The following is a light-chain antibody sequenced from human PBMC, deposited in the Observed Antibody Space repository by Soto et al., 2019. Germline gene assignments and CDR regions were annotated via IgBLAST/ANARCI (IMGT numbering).Light chain of an antibody. CDR3: CSYAGSYTYV. J-gene: IGLJ1*01. CDR2: DVS. Sequence: QSVLTQPRSVSGSPGQSVTISCTGTSSDVGGYNYVSWYQQHPGKAPKLMIYDVSKRPSGVPDRFSGSKSGNTASPTISGLQAEDEADYYCCSYAGSYTYVFGTGTKVTV. CDR1: SSDVGGYNY. V-gene: IGLV2-11*01.